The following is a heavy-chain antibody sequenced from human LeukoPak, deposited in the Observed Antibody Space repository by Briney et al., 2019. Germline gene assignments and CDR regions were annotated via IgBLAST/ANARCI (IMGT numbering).Heavy chain of an antibody. CDR3: ARVESGPDAFDI. CDR1: GGSISSGGYS. V-gene: IGHV4-30-2*01. Sequence: SQTLSLTCAVSGGSISSGGYSWSWIRQPPGKGLEWIGYIYHSGSTYYNPSLKSRVTISVDRSKNQFSLKLSSVTAADTAVYYCARVESGPDAFDIWGQGTMVTVSS. J-gene: IGHJ3*02. D-gene: IGHD3-10*01. CDR2: IYHSGST.